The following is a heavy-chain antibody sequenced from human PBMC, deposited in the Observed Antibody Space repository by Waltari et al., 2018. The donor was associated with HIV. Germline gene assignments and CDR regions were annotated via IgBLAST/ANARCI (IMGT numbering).Heavy chain of an antibody. D-gene: IGHD2-8*01. CDR1: GGTFSSST. CDR3: ARDYCINGPCFFYYGMDV. J-gene: IGHJ6*02. V-gene: IGHV1-69*08. CDR2: ISPIFDIV. Sequence: QVQLVQSGAEIKRPGSSVKVSCKASGGTFSSSTISWVRQAPGQGLEWMGRISPIFDIVNDGQKFQGRLTITADKSTSTAYMELSSLRAEDTAIYFCARDYCINGPCFFYYGMDVWGQGTTVTVSS.